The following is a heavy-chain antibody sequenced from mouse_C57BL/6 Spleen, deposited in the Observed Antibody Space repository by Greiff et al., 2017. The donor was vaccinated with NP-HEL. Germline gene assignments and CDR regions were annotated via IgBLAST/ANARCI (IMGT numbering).Heavy chain of an antibody. V-gene: IGHV1-15*01. CDR1: GYTFTDYE. D-gene: IGHD1-1*01. CDR3: TSGFPFETTVVEVDY. Sequence: QVQLKQSGAELVRPGASVTLSCKASGYTFTDYEMHWVKQTPVHGLEWIGAIDPETGGTAYNQKFKGKAILTADKSSSTAYMELRSLTSEDSAVYYGTSGFPFETTVVEVDYWGQGTTLTVSS. J-gene: IGHJ2*01. CDR2: IDPETGGT.